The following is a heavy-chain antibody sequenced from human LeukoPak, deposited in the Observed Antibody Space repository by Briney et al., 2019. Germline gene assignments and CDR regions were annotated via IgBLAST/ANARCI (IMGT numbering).Heavy chain of an antibody. CDR3: ARGDYGDYGYFDY. CDR2: IYYSGST. J-gene: IGHJ4*02. V-gene: IGHV4-59*08. Sequence: KPSETLSLTCTVSGGSISSYYWSWIRQPPGKGLEWIGYIYYSGSTNYNPSLKSRVTISVDTSKNQFSLKLSSVTAADTAVYYCARGDYGDYGYFDYWGQGTLVTVSS. D-gene: IGHD4-17*01. CDR1: GGSISSYY.